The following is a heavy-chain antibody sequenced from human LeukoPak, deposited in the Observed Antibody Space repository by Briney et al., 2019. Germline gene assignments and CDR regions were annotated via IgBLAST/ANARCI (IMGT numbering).Heavy chain of an antibody. J-gene: IGHJ4*02. CDR3: ARDGSSSGWYVGFDY. Sequence: GSSVKVSCKASGGTFSSYAISWVRQAPGQGLEWMGGIIPIFGTANYAQKFQGRVTITADKSTSTAYMELRSLGSDDTAVYYCARDGSSSGWYVGFDYWGQGTLVTVSS. V-gene: IGHV1-69*06. CDR1: GGTFSSYA. CDR2: IIPIFGTA. D-gene: IGHD6-19*01.